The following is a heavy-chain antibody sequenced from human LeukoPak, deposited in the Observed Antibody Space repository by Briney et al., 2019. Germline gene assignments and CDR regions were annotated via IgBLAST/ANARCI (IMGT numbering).Heavy chain of an antibody. V-gene: IGHV4-59*08. CDR2: IYYSGST. CDR1: GGSISSYY. CDR3: ARARGYSNPFYYYYYYMDV. D-gene: IGHD4-11*01. Sequence: SETLSLTCTVSGGSISSYYWSWIRQPPGKGLEWIGYIYYSGSTNYNPSLKSRVTISVDTSKNQFSLKLSSVTAADTAVYYCARARGYSNPFYYYYYYMDVWGKGTTVTISS. J-gene: IGHJ6*03.